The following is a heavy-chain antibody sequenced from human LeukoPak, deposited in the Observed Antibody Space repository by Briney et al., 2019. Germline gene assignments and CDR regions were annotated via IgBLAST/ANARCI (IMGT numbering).Heavy chain of an antibody. V-gene: IGHV3-23*01. CDR1: GFTFSSYA. CDR2: ISGSGGST. J-gene: IGHJ4*02. CDR3: AKVGPYSSGWYPHSSPHYFDY. D-gene: IGHD6-19*01. Sequence: PGGSLRLSCAASGFTFSSYAMSWVRQAPGKGLEWVSAISGSGGSTYYTDSVKGRFTISRDNSKNTLYLQMNSLRAEDTAVYYCAKVGPYSSGWYPHSSPHYFDYWGQGTLVTVSS.